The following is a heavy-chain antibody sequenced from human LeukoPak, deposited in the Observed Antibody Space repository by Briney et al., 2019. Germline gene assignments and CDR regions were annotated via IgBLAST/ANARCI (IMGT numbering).Heavy chain of an antibody. CDR3: ASSGELHFDY. Sequence: GRSLRLSCAASGFTFSSYAMHWVRQAPGKGLEWVAVISYDGSNKYYADSVKGRFTISRDNSKNTLYLQMNSLRAGDTAVYYCASSGELHFDYWGQGTLVTVSS. J-gene: IGHJ4*02. CDR1: GFTFSSYA. CDR2: ISYDGSNK. D-gene: IGHD1-26*01. V-gene: IGHV3-30-3*01.